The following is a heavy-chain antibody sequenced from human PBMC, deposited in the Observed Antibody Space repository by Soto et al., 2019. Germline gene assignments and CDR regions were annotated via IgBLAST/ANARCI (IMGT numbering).Heavy chain of an antibody. V-gene: IGHV1-18*01. J-gene: IGHJ6*02. CDR3: ASVVWSMNALDV. CDR1: GYTFDTKG. Sequence: QVQLVQSGAEVKKPGASVKVSCKASGYTFDTKGIIWVRQAPGQGLEWMGWINTYNGDTNYAEKLQDRVSLTTDTSTRTAYMDLRSLRPDDTAVYYCASVVWSMNALDVWGQGTTVTVSS. CDR2: INTYNGDT. D-gene: IGHD2-8*01.